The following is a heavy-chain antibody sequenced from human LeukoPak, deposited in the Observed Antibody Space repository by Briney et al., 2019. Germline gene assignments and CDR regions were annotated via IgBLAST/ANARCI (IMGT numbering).Heavy chain of an antibody. J-gene: IGHJ4*02. D-gene: IGHD6-19*01. CDR3: AKDSPSSGWYIEVDY. CDR1: GFTFSSVA. Sequence: PGGPRRPSCAASGFTFSSVAMSGVAQAPGKGRGGAPAISGSGGSTYYADSVKGRFTISRDNSKNTLYLQMNSLRAEDTAVYYCAKDSPSSGWYIEVDYWGQGTLVTVSS. V-gene: IGHV3-23*01. CDR2: ISGSGGST.